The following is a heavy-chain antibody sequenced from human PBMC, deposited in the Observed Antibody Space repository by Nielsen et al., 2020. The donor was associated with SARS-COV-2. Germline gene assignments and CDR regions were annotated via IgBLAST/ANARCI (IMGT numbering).Heavy chain of an antibody. Sequence: SETLSLTCTVSGDSISSRGNYWAWIRQSPGKGLEWIGSIYYSGSTHYNPSLKSRVAISVDTSKSQFSLKLSSVTAADTAVYYCARTTHGGYGHYYYYGMDVWGQGATVTVSS. CDR3: ARTTHGGYGHYYYYGMDV. CDR1: GDSISSRGNY. J-gene: IGHJ6*02. CDR2: IYYSGST. V-gene: IGHV4-39*01. D-gene: IGHD5-12*01.